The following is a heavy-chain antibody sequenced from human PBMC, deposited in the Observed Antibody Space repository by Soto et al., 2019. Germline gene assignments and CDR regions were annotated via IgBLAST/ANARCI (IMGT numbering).Heavy chain of an antibody. J-gene: IGHJ6*02. CDR3: ARDRRQDYYDISGRGASHLVVV. CDR1: GYTFTSYY. V-gene: IGHV1-46*01. D-gene: IGHD3-22*01. CDR2: INPSGGST. Sequence: ASVKVSCKASGYTFTSYYMHWVRQAPGQGLEWMGIINPSGGSTSYAQKFQGRVTMTRDTSTSTVYMELSSLRSEDTAVYYCARDRRQDYYDISGRGASHLVVVWGQGRTFTVSS.